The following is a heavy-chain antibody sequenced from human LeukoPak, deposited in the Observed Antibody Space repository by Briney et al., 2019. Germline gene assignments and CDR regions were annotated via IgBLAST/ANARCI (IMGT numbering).Heavy chain of an antibody. Sequence: GMSLRLSCSASGFTFSSYGMHWVRQAPGKGLEWVTIISDDGSNKYYVDSVKGRFTISRDNSKITLYLQMNNLGTEDTAMYSCARGGGSRGRYAVDYWGHGTPVTASS. D-gene: IGHD6-19*01. CDR2: ISDDGSNK. CDR1: GFTFSSYG. V-gene: IGHV3-30*03. J-gene: IGHJ4*01. CDR3: ARGGGSRGRYAVDY.